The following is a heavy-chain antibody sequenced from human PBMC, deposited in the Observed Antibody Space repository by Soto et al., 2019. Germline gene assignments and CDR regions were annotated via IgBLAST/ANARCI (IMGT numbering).Heavy chain of an antibody. Sequence: SETLSLTCTVSGGSISSGDYYWSWIRQSPGKGLEWIGYIYYSGSTYYNPSLQSRLSISVDMSRNQFSLKLSSVTATDTAVYYCARGSRELLGPFVLWGQGALDTVSS. CDR3: ARGSRELLGPFVL. J-gene: IGHJ4*02. D-gene: IGHD1-7*01. V-gene: IGHV4-30-4*01. CDR1: GGSISSGDYY. CDR2: IYYSGST.